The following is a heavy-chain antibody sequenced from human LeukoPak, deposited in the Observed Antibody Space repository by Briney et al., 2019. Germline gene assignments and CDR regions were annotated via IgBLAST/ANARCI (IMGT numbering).Heavy chain of an antibody. CDR2: FTSMSRTI. V-gene: IGHV3-21*01. J-gene: IGHJ3*02. CDR3: ARDSSQFYGLETNGAFNI. D-gene: IGHD3-10*01. Sequence: GGSLRLSCAASGFTFSRYSMTWVRQAPGKGLEWVSSFTSMSRTIYYADSVKGRFTISRDNSKNTVYLQMNSLRAEDTAMYYCARDSSQFYGLETNGAFNIWGQGTMVTVSS. CDR1: GFTFSRYS.